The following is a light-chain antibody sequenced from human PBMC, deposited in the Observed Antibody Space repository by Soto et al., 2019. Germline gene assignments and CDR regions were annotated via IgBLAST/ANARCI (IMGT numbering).Light chain of an antibody. Sequence: DIPLTQSPSSLSASVGDRVTVTCRASQNISRYLNWYQQIPGKAPKLLIYATSSLQSGVPSRFRGSGGGAEFTLTISSLQPEDFAVYYCQQSYNTPRLTFGGGTKLDIK. J-gene: IGKJ4*01. CDR3: QQSYNTPRLT. CDR1: QNISRY. CDR2: ATS. V-gene: IGKV1-39*01.